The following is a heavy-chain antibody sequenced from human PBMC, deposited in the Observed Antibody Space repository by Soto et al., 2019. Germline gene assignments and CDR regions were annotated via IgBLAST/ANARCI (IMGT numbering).Heavy chain of an antibody. CDR1: GYTFTTYD. Sequence: GPEVKKPGASVKVSCKTSGYTFTTYDITWVRQAPGQGLEWVGCISPNNGNTAYAPKLQGRVTMTTDTSTTTAYMELRSLRFDDTAVYYCATDLAQWGDWGQGTLVTVSS. J-gene: IGHJ4*02. V-gene: IGHV1-18*01. D-gene: IGHD6-19*01. CDR2: ISPNNGNT. CDR3: ATDLAQWGD.